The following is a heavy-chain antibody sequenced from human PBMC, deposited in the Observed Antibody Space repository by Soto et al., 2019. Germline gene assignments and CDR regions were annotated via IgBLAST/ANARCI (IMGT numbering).Heavy chain of an antibody. CDR1: GGTFSSYA. J-gene: IGHJ6*02. CDR3: ARFRQITIFGVVNKYGMDV. V-gene: IGHV1-69*01. CDR2: IIPIFGTA. Sequence: QVQLVQSGAEVKKPGSSVKVSCKASGGTFSSYAISWVRQAPGQGLEWMGGIIPIFGTANYAQKFQGRVTITADESTSTAYMELSSLRSEDTAVYYCARFRQITIFGVVNKYGMDVWGQGTTVTVSS. D-gene: IGHD3-3*01.